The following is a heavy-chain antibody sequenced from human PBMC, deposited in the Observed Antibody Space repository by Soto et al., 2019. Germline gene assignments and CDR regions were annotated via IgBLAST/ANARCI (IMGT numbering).Heavy chain of an antibody. D-gene: IGHD6-13*01. V-gene: IGHV4-61*01. J-gene: IGHJ6*02. CDR2: IYYSGST. CDR1: GGSVSSGSYY. Sequence: QVQLQESGPGLVKPSETLSLTCTVSGGSVSSGSYYWSWIRQPPGKGLEWIGYIYYSGSTNYNPSLQRRVTISVDTSKNQFSLKLNSVTAADTAVYYCARGAYSSSGYGYYGMDVWGQGTTVTVSS. CDR3: ARGAYSSSGYGYYGMDV.